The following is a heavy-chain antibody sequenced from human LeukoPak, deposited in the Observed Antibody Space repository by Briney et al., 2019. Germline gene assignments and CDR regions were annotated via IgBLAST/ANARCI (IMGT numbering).Heavy chain of an antibody. V-gene: IGHV3-20*04. CDR1: GFTFDDYG. CDR2: INWNGDSA. Sequence: GGSLRLSCAASGFTFDDYGMSWVRQAPGKGLKWVSGINWNGDSADYADSVKGRFTISRDNAKNSLYLQMNSLRADDTALYFCARGGYSYGYQRGFFDYWGQGTLVTVSS. J-gene: IGHJ4*02. D-gene: IGHD5-18*01. CDR3: ARGGYSYGYQRGFFDY.